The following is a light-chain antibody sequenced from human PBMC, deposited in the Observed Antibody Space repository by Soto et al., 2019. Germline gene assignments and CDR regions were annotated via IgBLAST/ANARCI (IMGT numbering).Light chain of an antibody. V-gene: IGKV1-39*01. CDR3: QESFFTLGT. CDR1: QYIGDF. CDR2: GAS. Sequence: IQMNQSPSSLSASVGDRVTITCRASQYIGDFLNWYQQTPGKAPKLLIFGASNLHIGVPSRFSGSGSGTEFTLTINNLQREDFATYYCQESFFTLGTFGRGTKVDI. J-gene: IGKJ1*01.